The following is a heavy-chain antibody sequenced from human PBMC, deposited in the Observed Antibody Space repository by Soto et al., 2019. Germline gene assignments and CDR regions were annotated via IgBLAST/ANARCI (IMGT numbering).Heavy chain of an antibody. CDR1: GYTFTSYG. D-gene: IGHD3-10*01. CDR2: ISAYNGNT. V-gene: IGHV1-18*01. CDR3: ARSDPIVRGVIYYYGMDV. J-gene: IGHJ6*02. Sequence: GASVKVSCKASGYTFTSYGISWVRQAPGQGLEWMGWISAYNGNTNYAQKLQGRVTMTTDTSTSTAYMELRSLRSDDTAVYYCARSDPIVRGVIYYYGMDVWGQGTTVTVSS.